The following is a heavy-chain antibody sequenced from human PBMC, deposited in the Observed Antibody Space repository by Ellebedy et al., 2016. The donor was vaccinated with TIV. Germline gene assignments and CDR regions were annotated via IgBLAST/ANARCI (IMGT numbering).Heavy chain of an antibody. CDR2: IIPIFGTA. V-gene: IGHV1-69*13. CDR3: ARDAPPIN. J-gene: IGHJ4*02. CDR1: GGTFSSYA. Sequence: SVKVSXXASGGTFSSYAISWVRQAPGQGLEWMGGIIPIFGTANYAQKFQGRVTITADESTSTAYMELSSLRSEDTAVYYCARDAPPINWGQGTLVTVSS.